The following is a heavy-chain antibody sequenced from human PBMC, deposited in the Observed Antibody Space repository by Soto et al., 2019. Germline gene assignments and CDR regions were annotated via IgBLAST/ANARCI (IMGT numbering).Heavy chain of an antibody. CDR1: GGSFSGYY. CDR2: INHSGST. V-gene: IGHV4-34*01. J-gene: IGHJ3*02. D-gene: IGHD3-3*01. Sequence: QVQLQQWGAGLLKPSETLSLTCAVYGGSFSGYYWSWIRQPPGKGLEWIGEINHSGSTNYNPSLKCRVTISVDTYKNQFSLKLSSVTAADTAVYYCARVSGYKRDDAFDIWGQGTMVTVSS. CDR3: ARVSGYKRDDAFDI.